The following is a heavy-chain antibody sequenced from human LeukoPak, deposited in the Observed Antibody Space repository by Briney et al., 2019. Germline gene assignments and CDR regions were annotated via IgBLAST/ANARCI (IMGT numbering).Heavy chain of an antibody. CDR3: ARRGYSFAYDF. D-gene: IGHD5-18*01. J-gene: IGHJ4*02. Sequence: GESLQISCKGSGYHFTSYWIGWVRPMPGKGLEWMGIICPGDSDTRYSPSFQGQVTISADKSISTAYLQLSSLKASDTAMYYCARRGYSFAYDFWGQGTLVTVSS. CDR2: ICPGDSDT. CDR1: GYHFTSYW. V-gene: IGHV5-51*01.